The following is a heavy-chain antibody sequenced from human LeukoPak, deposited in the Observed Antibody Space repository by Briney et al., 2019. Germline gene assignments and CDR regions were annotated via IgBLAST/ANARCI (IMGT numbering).Heavy chain of an antibody. V-gene: IGHV1-46*01. CDR1: GYTFTSYY. Sequence: ASVKVSCKASGYTFTSYYMHWVRQAPGQGLEWMGIINPSGGSTSYAQKFQGRVTMTRGMSTSTVYMELSSLRSEDTAVYYCARDGPHFTMIERWFDPWGQGTLVTVSS. CDR3: ARDGPHFTMIERWFDP. D-gene: IGHD3-22*01. CDR2: INPSGGST. J-gene: IGHJ5*02.